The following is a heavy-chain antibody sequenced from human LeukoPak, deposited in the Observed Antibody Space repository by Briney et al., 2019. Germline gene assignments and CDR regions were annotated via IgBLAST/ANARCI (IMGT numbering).Heavy chain of an antibody. CDR1: GGSISSSSYY. J-gene: IGHJ4*02. CDR3: ARDSSSSPINY. V-gene: IGHV4-39*06. Sequence: SETLSLTCTVSGGSISSSSYYWGWIRQPPGKGLEWIGSIYYSGSTYYNPSLKSRVTISVDTSKNQFPLKLSSVTAADTAVYYCARDSSSSPINYWGQGTLVTVSS. D-gene: IGHD6-6*01. CDR2: IYYSGST.